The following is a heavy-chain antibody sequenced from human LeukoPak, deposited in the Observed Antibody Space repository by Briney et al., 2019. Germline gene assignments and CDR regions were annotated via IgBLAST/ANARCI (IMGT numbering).Heavy chain of an antibody. Sequence: ASVKVSCKASGYSFTSNYIHWVRQAPGQGLERMGMIYPRDGSTSYAQKFRGRVTVTRDTSTSTVHMELSGLRSEDTAVYYCARDQEAFDYWGQGTLVTVSS. V-gene: IGHV1-46*01. CDR1: GYSFTSNY. J-gene: IGHJ4*02. CDR2: IYPRDGST. CDR3: ARDQEAFDY.